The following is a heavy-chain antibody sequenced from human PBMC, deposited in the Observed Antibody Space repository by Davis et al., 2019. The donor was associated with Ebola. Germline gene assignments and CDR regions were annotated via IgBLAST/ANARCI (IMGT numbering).Heavy chain of an antibody. CDR1: GFTFSSHW. J-gene: IGHJ6*02. V-gene: IGHV3-7*01. Sequence: PGGSLRLSCAASGFTFSSHWMNWVRQAPGKGLEWVANIKQDGSDKYYVDSVKGRFTISRDNAKDSLYLHMNSLRDDDMAVYYCARRILGDSRGAVDVWGQGTTVTVSS. CDR3: ARRILGDSRGAVDV. D-gene: IGHD2-15*01. CDR2: IKQDGSDK.